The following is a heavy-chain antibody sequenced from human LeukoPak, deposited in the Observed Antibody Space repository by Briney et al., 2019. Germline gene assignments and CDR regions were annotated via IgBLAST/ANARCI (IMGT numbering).Heavy chain of an antibody. J-gene: IGHJ1*01. CDR2: IYSGGRTEYP. CDR1: GFSVSSNY. CDR3: ARSRDSSGWYPFQH. V-gene: IGHV3-53*01. Sequence: GGSLRLSCAASGFSVSSNYMSWVHQAPRKGPEWVSVIYSGGRTEYPEYADSVTGRFTISRDKSKNTLYLQVNSLRAEDTAVYYCARSRDSSGWYPFQHWGQGTLVTVSS. D-gene: IGHD6-19*01.